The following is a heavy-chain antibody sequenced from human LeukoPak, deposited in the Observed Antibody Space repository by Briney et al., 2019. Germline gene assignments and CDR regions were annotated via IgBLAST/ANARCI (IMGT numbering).Heavy chain of an antibody. Sequence: SETLSLTCTVSGGSISSSSYYWGWIRQPPGKELEWIGSIYYSGSTYYNPSLKSRVTISVDTSKNQFSLKLSSVTAADTAVYYCARVPYSSRMSGFDPWGQGTLVTVSS. J-gene: IGHJ5*02. CDR1: GGSISSSSYY. CDR3: ARVPYSSRMSGFDP. V-gene: IGHV4-39*07. D-gene: IGHD6-19*01. CDR2: IYYSGST.